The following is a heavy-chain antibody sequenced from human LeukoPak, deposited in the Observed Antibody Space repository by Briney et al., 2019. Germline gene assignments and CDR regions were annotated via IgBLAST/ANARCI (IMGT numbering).Heavy chain of an antibody. V-gene: IGHV3-23*01. CDR1: GFTFSSYA. CDR2: ISGSGGST. CDR3: AAGVDYDMSGMDV. D-gene: IGHD3-16*01. Sequence: GGSLRLSCAASGFTFSSYAMSWVRQAPGKGLEWVSAISGSGGSTYYADSVKGRFTIFRDNSKNTLYLQMNSLRAEDTAVYYCAAGVDYDMSGMDVWGKGTTVTVSS. J-gene: IGHJ6*04.